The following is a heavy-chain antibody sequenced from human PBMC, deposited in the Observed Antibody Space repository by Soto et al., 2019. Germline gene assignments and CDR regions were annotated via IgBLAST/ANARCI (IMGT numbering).Heavy chain of an antibody. CDR3: ARGSPFFRGHDYVWGSYRLPYFDY. Sequence: PSETLSLTCAVYGGSFSGYYWSWIRQPPGKGLEWIGEINHSGSTNYDPSLKSRVTISVDTSKNQFSLKLSSVTAADTAVYYCARGSPFFRGHDYVWGSYRLPYFDYWGQGTLVTVPQ. CDR2: INHSGST. V-gene: IGHV4-34*01. J-gene: IGHJ4*02. D-gene: IGHD3-16*02. CDR1: GGSFSGYY.